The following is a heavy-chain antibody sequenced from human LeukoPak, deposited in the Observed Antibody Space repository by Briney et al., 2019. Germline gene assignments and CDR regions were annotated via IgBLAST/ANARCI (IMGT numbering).Heavy chain of an antibody. CDR1: GYTFTSCG. J-gene: IGHJ4*02. D-gene: IGHD3-22*01. CDR3: AGDYYDSSGYYGIDY. CDR2: ISAYNGNT. V-gene: IGHV1-18*01. Sequence: ASVKVSCKASGYTFTSCGISWVRQAPGQGLEWMGWISAYNGNTNYAQKLQGRVTMTTDTSTSTAYMELRSLRSDDTAVYYCAGDYYDSSGYYGIDYWGQGTLVTVSS.